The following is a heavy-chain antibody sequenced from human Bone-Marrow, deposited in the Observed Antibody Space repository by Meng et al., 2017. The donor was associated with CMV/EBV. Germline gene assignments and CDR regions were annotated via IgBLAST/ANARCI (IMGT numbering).Heavy chain of an antibody. CDR3: ARDLYSGSSFSLFDY. D-gene: IGHD1-26*01. V-gene: IGHV1-2*02. CDR2: ISPNSGGT. CDR1: GYTFTGYY. J-gene: IGHJ4*02. Sequence: ASVKVSCKASGYTFTGYYMHWVRQAPGQGLEWMGWISPNSGGTNYAQKFLGRVTMTRDTSISTAYMELRSLRSDDTAVYYCARDLYSGSSFSLFDYWGQGTLVTVSS.